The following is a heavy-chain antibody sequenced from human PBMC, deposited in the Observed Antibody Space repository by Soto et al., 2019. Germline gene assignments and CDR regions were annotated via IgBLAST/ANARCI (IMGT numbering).Heavy chain of an antibody. D-gene: IGHD1-26*01. J-gene: IGHJ4*02. V-gene: IGHV3-30*03. Sequence: GGSLRLSCAASGFTFSSYGMHWVRQAPGKGLEWVAVISYDGSNKYYADSVKGRFTISRDSSKNTLYLQMNSLRAEDTAVYYCAQWELQDYWGQGTLVTVSS. CDR2: ISYDGSNK. CDR1: GFTFSSYG. CDR3: AQWELQDY.